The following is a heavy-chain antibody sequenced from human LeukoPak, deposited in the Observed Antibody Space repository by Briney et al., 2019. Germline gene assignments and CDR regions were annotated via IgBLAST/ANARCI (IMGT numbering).Heavy chain of an antibody. Sequence: SETLSLTCTVSGGSISRSTYYWGWLRQPPGKGLEWIGTIYYSGSTYYNPSLKSRVTISVDTSKNQFSLKLSSVTAADTAVYYCARDQVYYYDSSGYYSQYNWFDPWGQGTLVTVSS. CDR3: ARDQVYYYDSSGYYSQYNWFDP. D-gene: IGHD3-22*01. CDR2: IYYSGST. CDR1: GGSISRSTYY. J-gene: IGHJ5*02. V-gene: IGHV4-39*07.